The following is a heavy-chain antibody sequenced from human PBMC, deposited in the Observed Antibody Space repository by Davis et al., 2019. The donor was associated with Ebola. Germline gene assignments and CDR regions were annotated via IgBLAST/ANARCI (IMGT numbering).Heavy chain of an antibody. CDR3: VRPRYYYGSGTYYENWFDP. V-gene: IGHV4-34*01. J-gene: IGHJ5*02. Sequence: MPSETLSLTCAVYGGSFSGYYWSWIRQPPGKGLEWIGEINHSGSTNYNPSLKSRVTISVDTSKNQFFLKLSSVTAADTAVYYCVRPRYYYGSGTYYENWFDPWGQGTLVTVSS. CDR1: GGSFSGYY. CDR2: INHSGST. D-gene: IGHD3-10*01.